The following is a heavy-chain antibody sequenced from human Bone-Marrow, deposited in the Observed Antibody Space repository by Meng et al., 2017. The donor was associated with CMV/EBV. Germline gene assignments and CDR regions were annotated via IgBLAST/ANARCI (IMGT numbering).Heavy chain of an antibody. CDR1: GYTFTGYY. Sequence: ASVKVSCKASGYTFTGYYMHWVRQAPGQGLEWMGWINPNSGGTNYAQKFQGRVTMTRDTSISTAYMELSRLRSDDTAVYYCAIKPVGVPAARFYYYYGMDVWGQGTTVTVYS. CDR3: AIKPVGVPAARFYYYYGMDV. V-gene: IGHV1-2*02. D-gene: IGHD2-2*01. CDR2: INPNSGGT. J-gene: IGHJ6*01.